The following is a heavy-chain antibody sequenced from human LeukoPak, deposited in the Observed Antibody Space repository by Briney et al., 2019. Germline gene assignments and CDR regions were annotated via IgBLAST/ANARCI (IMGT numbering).Heavy chain of an antibody. CDR3: ARSGYVAAAGTYFDY. Sequence: GESLKISCKGSGYSFRSYWIGWVRQMPGKGLEWMGMIYAGDSSTRYSPSSQGQVTMSADESINTAYLQWSSLKASGTAMYYCARSGYVAAAGTYFDYWGQGTLVTVSS. J-gene: IGHJ4*02. D-gene: IGHD6-13*01. CDR2: IYAGDSST. V-gene: IGHV5-51*01. CDR1: GYSFRSYW.